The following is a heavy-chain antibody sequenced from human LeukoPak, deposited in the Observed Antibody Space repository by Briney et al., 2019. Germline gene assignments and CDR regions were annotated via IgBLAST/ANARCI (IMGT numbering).Heavy chain of an antibody. V-gene: IGHV3-30*18. D-gene: IGHD5-18*01. Sequence: GRSLRLSCAASGFTFSSYGMHWVRQAPGKGLEWVAVISYDGSNKYYADSVKGRFTISRDNSKNTLYLQMNSPRAEDTAVYYCAKRGRKGYSYGSDAFDIWGQGTMVTVSS. CDR1: GFTFSSYG. J-gene: IGHJ3*02. CDR3: AKRGRKGYSYGSDAFDI. CDR2: ISYDGSNK.